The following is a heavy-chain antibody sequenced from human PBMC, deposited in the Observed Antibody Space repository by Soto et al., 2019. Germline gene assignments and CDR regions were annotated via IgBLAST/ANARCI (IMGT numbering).Heavy chain of an antibody. Sequence: QVQRLESGGGVVQPGRSLRLSCAASGFTFSTFSMHWVRQAPGKALEWVALISFDGGSRYYPDSVEGRFTISRDNSQNTLYMEMNSLRVEDTAVYYCARTPSRGWNTFDNCGPGTLVTVSS. CDR1: GFTFSTFS. V-gene: IGHV3-30*04. CDR2: ISFDGGSR. CDR3: ARTPSRGWNTFDN. J-gene: IGHJ4*02. D-gene: IGHD6-19*01.